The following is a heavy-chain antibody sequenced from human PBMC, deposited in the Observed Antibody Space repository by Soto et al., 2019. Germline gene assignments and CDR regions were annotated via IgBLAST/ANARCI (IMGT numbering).Heavy chain of an antibody. Sequence: QVQLVESGGGVVQPGRSLRLSCAASGFTFSSYGMHWVRQAPGKGLEWVAVISYDGSNKYYADSVKGRFTISRDNSTNTLYLQMNSLRAEDTAVYYCTSSDYFDYWGQGTLVTVSS. J-gene: IGHJ4*02. V-gene: IGHV3-30*03. D-gene: IGHD1-26*01. CDR3: TSSDYFDY. CDR2: ISYDGSNK. CDR1: GFTFSSYG.